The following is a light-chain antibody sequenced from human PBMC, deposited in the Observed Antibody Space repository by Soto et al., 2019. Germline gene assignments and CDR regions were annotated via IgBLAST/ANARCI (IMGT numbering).Light chain of an antibody. J-gene: IGKJ3*01. V-gene: IGKV2-30*02. CDR3: MQAKQWPFT. CDR1: QSLVHSDGNTY. CDR2: KVS. Sequence: VVMTQSPLSLPVTLGQPASISCRSSQSLVHSDGNTYLEWFQQRPGQSPRRLIYKVSNRDSGGPDRISGGGAGTDFTLIISRVEAEDVGVYYCMQAKQWPFTFGPGTKVDIK.